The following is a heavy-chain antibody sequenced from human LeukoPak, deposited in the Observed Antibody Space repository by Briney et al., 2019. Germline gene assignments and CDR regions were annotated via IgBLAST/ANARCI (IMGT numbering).Heavy chain of an antibody. D-gene: IGHD5-18*01. CDR3: ASPRGYSYGFGAFDI. CDR2: IAYDVSNK. J-gene: IGHJ3*02. Sequence: GGSLRLSCAASGFNFISLGMHWVRQAPGKGLEWVAVIAYDVSNKYYADSVKGRFTISRDNSKNTLFLQMNSLRADDSAVYYCASPRGYSYGFGAFDIWGQGTMVTVSS. CDR1: GFNFISLG. V-gene: IGHV3-30*03.